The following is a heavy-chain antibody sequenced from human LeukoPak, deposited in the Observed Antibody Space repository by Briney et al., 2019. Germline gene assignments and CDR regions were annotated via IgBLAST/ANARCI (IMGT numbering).Heavy chain of an antibody. CDR2: INPNSGGT. CDR1: GYTFTNFG. D-gene: IGHD5-12*01. Sequence: ASVKVSCKASGYTFTNFGISWVRQAPGQGLEWMGWINPNSGGTNYAQKFQGRVTMTRDTSISTAYMELSRLRSDDTAVYYCARVMVADVYYYGMDVWGQGTTVTVSS. V-gene: IGHV1-2*02. J-gene: IGHJ6*02. CDR3: ARVMVADVYYYGMDV.